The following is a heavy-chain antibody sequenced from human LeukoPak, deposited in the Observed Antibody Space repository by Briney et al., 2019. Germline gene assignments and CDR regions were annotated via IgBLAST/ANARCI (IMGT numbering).Heavy chain of an antibody. CDR1: AVSINSHY. Sequence: PSETLSLTGTVSAVSINSHYWSWLRQPPGKGLKWIGYIYYSGRTNYNPSLKSRVTISVDTSKNQFSLKVTSVTAADTAVYYCARAVDPALYFDYWGRGTLLTLYS. D-gene: IGHD4-23*01. J-gene: IGHJ4*01. V-gene: IGHV4-59*11. CDR2: IYYSGRT. CDR3: ARAVDPALYFDY.